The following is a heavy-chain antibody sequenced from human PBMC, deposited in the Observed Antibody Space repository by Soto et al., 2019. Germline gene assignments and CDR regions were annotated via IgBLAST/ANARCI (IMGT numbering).Heavy chain of an antibody. CDR3: ARDDYYDSSGYFVAFDI. Sequence: EVQLVESGGGLVQPGGSLRLSCAASGFTFSSYSMNWVRQAPGKGLEWVSYISSSSSTIYYADSVKGRFTISRDNAKNSLYLQMNSLRAEDTAVYYCARDDYYDSSGYFVAFDIWGQGTMVTVSS. J-gene: IGHJ3*02. D-gene: IGHD3-22*01. V-gene: IGHV3-48*01. CDR1: GFTFSSYS. CDR2: ISSSSSTI.